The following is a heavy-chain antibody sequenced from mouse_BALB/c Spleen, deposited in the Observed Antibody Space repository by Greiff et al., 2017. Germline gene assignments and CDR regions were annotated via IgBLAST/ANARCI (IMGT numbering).Heavy chain of an antibody. CDR2: ISYDGSN. J-gene: IGHJ3*01. CDR1: GYSITSGYY. CDR3: AREPY. V-gene: IGHV3-6*02. Sequence: DVHLVESGPGLVKPSQSLSLTCSVTGYSITSGYYWNWIRQFPGNKLEWMGYISYDGSNNYNPSLKNRISITRDTSKNQFFLKLNSVTTEDTATYYCAREPYWGQGTLVTVSA.